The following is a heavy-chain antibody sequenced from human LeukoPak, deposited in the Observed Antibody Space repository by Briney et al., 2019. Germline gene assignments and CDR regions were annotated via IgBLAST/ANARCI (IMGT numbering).Heavy chain of an antibody. D-gene: IGHD4-17*01. V-gene: IGHV3-69-1*01. CDR1: GFTVSSNY. CDR3: ARDQYGAYAIDY. CDR2: ISSSSTI. J-gene: IGHJ4*02. Sequence: PGGSLRLSCAASGFTVSSNYMSWVRQAPGKGLEWVSYISSSSTIYYANSVKGRFTMSRDNAKNSLYLQMNSLRDEDTAVYYCARDQYGAYAIDYWGQGTLVTVSS.